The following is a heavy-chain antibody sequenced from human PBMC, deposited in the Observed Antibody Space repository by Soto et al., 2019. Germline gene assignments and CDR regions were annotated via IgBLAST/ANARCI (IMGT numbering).Heavy chain of an antibody. V-gene: IGHV3-7*05. CDR2: IKQDGSEK. CDR1: GFTFSTYW. J-gene: IGHJ4*02. Sequence: GSLRLSCAASGFTFSTYWMSWVRQAPGKGLEWVASIKQDGSEKYYVDSVKGQFTISRDNAKNSLYLQMNSLKTEDTAVYYSNIGYSYGYSAKEYYFDYWGQGTLVTVSS. D-gene: IGHD5-18*01. CDR3: NIGYSYGYSAKEYYFDY.